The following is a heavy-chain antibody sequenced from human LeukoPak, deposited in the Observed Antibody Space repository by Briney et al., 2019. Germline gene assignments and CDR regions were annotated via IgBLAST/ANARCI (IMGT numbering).Heavy chain of an antibody. J-gene: IGHJ4*02. CDR2: INHSGST. CDR1: GGSFSGYY. V-gene: IGHV4-34*01. Sequence: SETLSLTCAVYGGSFSGYYWSWIRQPPGKGLEWIGEINHSGSTNYNPSLKSRVTISVDTSKNQFSLKLSSVTAADTAVYYCARGWQWLVDWGQGTLVIVSS. CDR3: ARGWQWLVD. D-gene: IGHD6-19*01.